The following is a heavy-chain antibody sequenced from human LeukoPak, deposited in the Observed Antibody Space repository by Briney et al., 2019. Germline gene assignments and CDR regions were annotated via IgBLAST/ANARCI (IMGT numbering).Heavy chain of an antibody. CDR3: ARAPKMATTFDY. J-gene: IGHJ4*02. Sequence: SETLSLTCTVSGGSISSGSYYWSWIRQPAGKGLESIGRIYTSGSTNYNPSLKSRVTISVDTSKNQFSLKLSSVTAADTAVYYCARAPKMATTFDYWGQGTLVTVSS. CDR1: GGSISSGSYY. CDR2: IYTSGST. V-gene: IGHV4-61*02. D-gene: IGHD5-24*01.